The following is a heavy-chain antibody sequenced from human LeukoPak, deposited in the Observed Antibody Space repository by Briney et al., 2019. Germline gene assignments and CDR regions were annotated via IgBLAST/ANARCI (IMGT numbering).Heavy chain of an antibody. V-gene: IGHV1-2*02. CDR2: INPKSGGT. CDR3: ERAVFRDYYDSSGLLDS. Sequence: ASVKVSCKASGYSFTGCFMHWVRQAPGQGLEWVGWINPKSGGTNYAQKFQGRVTMTRDTSISTAYMELRRLTSDDTAVYYCERAVFRDYYDSSGLLDSWGQGTLVTVS. J-gene: IGHJ4*02. D-gene: IGHD3-22*01. CDR1: GYSFTGCF.